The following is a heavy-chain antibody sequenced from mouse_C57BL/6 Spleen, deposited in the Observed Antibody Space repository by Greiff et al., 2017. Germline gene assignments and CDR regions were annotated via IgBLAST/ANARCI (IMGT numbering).Heavy chain of an antibody. CDR1: GYTFTNYW. J-gene: IGHJ3*01. D-gene: IGHD2-4*01. V-gene: IGHV1-63*01. CDR2: IYPGGGYT. Sequence: QVHVKQSGAELVRPGTSVKMSCKASGYTFTNYWIGWAKQRPGHGLEWIGDIYPGGGYTNYNEKFKGKATLTADKSSSTAYMQFSSLTSEDSAIYYCASSYDYEGGFAYWGQGTLVTVSA. CDR3: ASSYDYEGGFAY.